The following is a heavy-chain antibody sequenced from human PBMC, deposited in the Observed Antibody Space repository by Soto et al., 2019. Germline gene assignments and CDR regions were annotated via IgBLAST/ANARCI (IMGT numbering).Heavy chain of an antibody. J-gene: IGHJ6*02. D-gene: IGHD3-3*01. CDR3: ARDGRAFSIFGETMDV. Sequence: SVKVSCKASGGTFSSYAISWVRQAPGQGLEWMGGIIPIFGTANYAQKFQGRVTITADESTSTAYMELSSLRSDDTAVYYCARDGRAFSIFGETMDVWGQGTTVTVSS. CDR1: GGTFSSYA. CDR2: IIPIFGTA. V-gene: IGHV1-69*13.